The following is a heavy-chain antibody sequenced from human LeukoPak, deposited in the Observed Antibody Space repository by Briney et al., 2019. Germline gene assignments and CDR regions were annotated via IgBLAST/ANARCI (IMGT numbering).Heavy chain of an antibody. D-gene: IGHD2-15*01. CDR1: GYTFTNYG. V-gene: IGHV1-46*01. Sequence: ASVKVSCKASGYTFTNYGFSWVRQAPGQGLEWMGIINPSGGSTSYAQKFQGRVTKTRDTSTSTVYMELSSLRSEDTAVYYCAREWSSGGSCFDYWGQGTLVTVSS. CDR3: AREWSSGGSCFDY. J-gene: IGHJ4*02. CDR2: INPSGGST.